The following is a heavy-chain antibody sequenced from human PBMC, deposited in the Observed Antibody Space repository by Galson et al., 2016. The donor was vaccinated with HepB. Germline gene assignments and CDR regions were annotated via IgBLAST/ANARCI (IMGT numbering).Heavy chain of an antibody. D-gene: IGHD2-21*02. J-gene: IGHJ4*02. V-gene: IGHV3-9*01. CDR2: ISWNSDTT. CDR3: AILVTTEGY. CDR1: GFTFDDYA. Sequence: SLRLSCAASGFTFDDYAIHWVRQAPGKGLEWVSGISWNSDTTDYADSVKGRFTISRDNAKNSLYLQMNSLRAEDTALYYCAILVTTEGYWGQGTLVTVSS.